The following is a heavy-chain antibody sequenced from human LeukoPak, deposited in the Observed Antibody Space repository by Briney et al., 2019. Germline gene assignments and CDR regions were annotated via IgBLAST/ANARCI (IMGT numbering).Heavy chain of an antibody. CDR3: ARGSAGYYFDY. D-gene: IGHD1-14*01. Sequence: GESLKIPCKASGYSFTMYWIGWVRQMPGKGLEWVGIIYPGDSDTRYSPSFQGQVTISADKSISTAYLQWSSLKASDTAMYYCARGSAGYYFDYWVQGTLVAVSS. CDR1: GYSFTMYW. CDR2: IYPGDSDT. V-gene: IGHV5-51*01. J-gene: IGHJ4*02.